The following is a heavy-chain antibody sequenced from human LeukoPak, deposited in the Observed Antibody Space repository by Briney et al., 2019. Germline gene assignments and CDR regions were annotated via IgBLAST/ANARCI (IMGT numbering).Heavy chain of an antibody. CDR3: ARVGSYYPLLYFDY. V-gene: IGHV1-18*01. CDR2: ISAYNGNT. J-gene: IGHJ4*02. D-gene: IGHD1-26*01. CDR1: GYTFTSYG. Sequence: ASVKVSCKASGYTFTSYGISWVRQAPGQGLEWMGWISAYNGNTNYAQKLQGRVTRTTDTSTSTAYMELRSLRSDDTAVYYCARVGSYYPLLYFDYWGQGTLVTVSS.